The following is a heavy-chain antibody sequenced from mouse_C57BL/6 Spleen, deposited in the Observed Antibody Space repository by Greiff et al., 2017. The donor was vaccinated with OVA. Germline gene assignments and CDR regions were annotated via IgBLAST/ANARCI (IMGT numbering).Heavy chain of an antibody. V-gene: IGHV5-9*01. Sequence: EVQVVESGGGLVKPGGSLKLSCAASGFTFSSYTMSWVRQTPEKRLEWVATISGGGGNTYYSDSVKGRFTISRDNAKNTLYLKMSSLRSEDTALYYCARRGGYYWDAMDYWGQGTSVTVSS. J-gene: IGHJ4*01. CDR3: ARRGGYYWDAMDY. CDR2: ISGGGGNT. D-gene: IGHD1-1*01. CDR1: GFTFSSYT.